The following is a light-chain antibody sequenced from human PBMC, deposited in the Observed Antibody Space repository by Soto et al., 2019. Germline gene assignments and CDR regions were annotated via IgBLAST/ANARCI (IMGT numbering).Light chain of an antibody. V-gene: IGKV1-27*01. J-gene: IGKJ1*01. CDR1: QGISNY. Sequence: DIQMTQSPSSLSASVGDRVTITCRASQGISNYLAWYQQKPGKVPKLLIYAAFTLQSVVPSRFSGSGSGTDVTLTISSLQPEDVATYYCQRYNSAPWTFGQGTKVAIK. CDR2: AAF. CDR3: QRYNSAPWT.